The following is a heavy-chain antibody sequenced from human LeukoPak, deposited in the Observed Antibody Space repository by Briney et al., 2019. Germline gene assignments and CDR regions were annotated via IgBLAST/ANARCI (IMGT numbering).Heavy chain of an antibody. CDR2: IHYSGSS. D-gene: IGHD1-26*01. Sequence: SETLSLTCAVSGGSISTYYWSWIRQPPGKGLEWIGYIHYSGSSNYNPSLKSRVTISLDTSKNQFSLKLSSVTAADTAVYYCGRDLEGDTSGMGYWGQGTLVTVSS. V-gene: IGHV4-59*01. CDR1: GGSISTYY. CDR3: GRDLEGDTSGMGY. J-gene: IGHJ4*02.